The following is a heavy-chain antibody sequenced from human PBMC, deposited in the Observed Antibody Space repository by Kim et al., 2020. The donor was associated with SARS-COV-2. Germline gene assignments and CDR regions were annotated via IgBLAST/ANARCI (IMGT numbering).Heavy chain of an antibody. J-gene: IGHJ4*02. V-gene: IGHV4-39*01. CDR3: ASPSWYYDSSGYPY. D-gene: IGHD3-22*01. Sequence: TPSLKSRGTISVDTSKNQFSLKLSSVTAADTAVYYCASPSWYYDSSGYPYWGQGTLVTVSS.